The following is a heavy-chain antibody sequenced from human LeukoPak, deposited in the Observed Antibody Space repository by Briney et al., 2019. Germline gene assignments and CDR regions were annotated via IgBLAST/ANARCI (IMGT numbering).Heavy chain of an antibody. D-gene: IGHD2-2*01. Sequence: SETMSLTCTVSGDSINNYHWSWIRQPPGKGLEWIRYINYIGSTNYNPSLKSRVSISVDTSKNQFSLKLSSVTAADTAVYYCARDQRKYCSSTSCYGEYYYYMDVWGKGTTVTVSS. CDR3: ARDQRKYCSSTSCYGEYYYYMDV. V-gene: IGHV4-59*12. CDR2: INYIGST. J-gene: IGHJ6*03. CDR1: GDSINNYH.